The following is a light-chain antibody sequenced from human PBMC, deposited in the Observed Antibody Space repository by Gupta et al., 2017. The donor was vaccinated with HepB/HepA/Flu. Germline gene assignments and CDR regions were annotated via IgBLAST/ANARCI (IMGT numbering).Light chain of an antibody. CDR2: AAS. CDR3: QQRYSTPRT. Sequence: DIQMTQSPSSLSASVGDRVTITCRASQSISSYLHWYQQKPGTAPKLLIYAASSLQRGVPSRFSGSGSGTDFTLTISRLQPEDFATYYCQQRYSTPRTFGQGTKVEIK. J-gene: IGKJ1*01. CDR1: QSISSY. V-gene: IGKV1-39*01.